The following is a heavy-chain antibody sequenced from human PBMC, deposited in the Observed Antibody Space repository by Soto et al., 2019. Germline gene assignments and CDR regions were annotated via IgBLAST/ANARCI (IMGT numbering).Heavy chain of an antibody. Sequence: QVQLQESGPRLVKPSQTLSLSCAVSGGSIISASYSWNWIRQSPGRGLEWIGHIYSSGSTYYNPSLKSRVSISVDTSNNQFSLKLTSETAADTAVYFCVREDAARIERWFDAWGRGILVTVSS. V-gene: IGHV4-31*11. CDR2: IYSSGST. CDR3: VREDAARIERWFDA. J-gene: IGHJ5*02. CDR1: GGSIISASYS. D-gene: IGHD6-6*01.